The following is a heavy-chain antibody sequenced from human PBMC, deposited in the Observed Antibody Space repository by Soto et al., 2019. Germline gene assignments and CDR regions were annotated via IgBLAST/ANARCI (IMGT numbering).Heavy chain of an antibody. CDR1: GGTFSNDI. CDR2: IIPLLDTT. V-gene: IGHV1-69*08. D-gene: IGHD6-6*01. J-gene: IGHJ4*02. CDR3: ARDPYSRSGEYYFDY. Sequence: ASVKVSCKTSGGTFSNDIITWVRQAPGQGLEWMGRIIPLLDTTNYAQKFQGRVTMTRDTSTSTVYMELNSLRSEDTAVYYCARDPYSRSGEYYFDYWGQGTLVTVSS.